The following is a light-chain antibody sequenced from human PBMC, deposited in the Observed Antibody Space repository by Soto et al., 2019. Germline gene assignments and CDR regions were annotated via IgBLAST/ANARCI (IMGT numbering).Light chain of an antibody. CDR2: SND. CDR1: TSNIGSNT. J-gene: IGLJ3*02. CDR3: AICDLTFSAWV. V-gene: IGLV1-44*01. Sequence: QSVLTQPPSASGTPGQRVTISCSGTTSNIGSNTVSWYHHLPGTAPKLLIYSNDQRPAGVPDRFSGSQSGNSASLAISGLQSEDEADYYCAICDLTFSAWVFGGGPQLTVL.